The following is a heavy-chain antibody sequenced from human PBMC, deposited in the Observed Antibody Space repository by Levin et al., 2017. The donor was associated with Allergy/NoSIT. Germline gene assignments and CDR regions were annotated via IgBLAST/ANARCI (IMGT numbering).Heavy chain of an antibody. CDR2: IYPGDSDT. Sequence: LGESLKISCKGSGYSFNDYWIGWVRQMPGKGLEWMGIIYPGDSDTRYRPSLQGQVTISVDKSISTAYLQWNSLKASDTAIYYCARPKRVAMRNDAFDIWGQGTMVTVSS. J-gene: IGHJ3*02. CDR1: GYSFNDYW. V-gene: IGHV5-51*01. D-gene: IGHD5-12*01. CDR3: ARPKRVAMRNDAFDI.